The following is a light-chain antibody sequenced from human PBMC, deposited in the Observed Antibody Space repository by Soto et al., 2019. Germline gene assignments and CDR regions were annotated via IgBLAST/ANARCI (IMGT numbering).Light chain of an antibody. V-gene: IGKV3-20*01. CDR1: QSVRSNF. CDR3: QQCAISTWR. CDR2: GAS. Sequence: IVLTQSPGTLSLSPGERVTLSCRASQSVRSNFLAWYQQKPGQAPRLLIYGASSRATGLPDGFSGSGSGTDFTLPISRLEPEDFAVYYCQQCAISTWRFGQGTKGEFK. J-gene: IGKJ1*01.